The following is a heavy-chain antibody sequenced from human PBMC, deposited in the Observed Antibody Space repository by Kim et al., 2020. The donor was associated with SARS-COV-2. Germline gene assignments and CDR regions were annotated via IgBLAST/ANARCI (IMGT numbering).Heavy chain of an antibody. J-gene: IGHJ6*03. Sequence: GGSLRLSCAASGFTVSSNYMSWVRQAPGKGLEWVSVIYSGGSTYYADSVKGRFTISRDNSKNTLNLQMNSLRAEDTAVYYCAREGGSYYRLYYYYMDVWGKGTTVTVSS. CDR2: IYSGGST. V-gene: IGHV3-66*01. D-gene: IGHD1-26*01. CDR3: AREGGSYYRLYYYYMDV. CDR1: GFTVSSNY.